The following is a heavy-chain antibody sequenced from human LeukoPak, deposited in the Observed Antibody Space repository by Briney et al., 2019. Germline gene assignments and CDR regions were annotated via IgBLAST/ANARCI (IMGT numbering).Heavy chain of an antibody. CDR2: VSGTGGRT. Sequence: GGSLRLSCAASGFTFSTYAMSWVRQAPGKGLEWVSVVSGTGGRTYYADSVKGRFTISRDNSKDTLYLQMNSLRAEDTALYYCVKASSSSPQYNWFDAWGQGTLVTVSS. D-gene: IGHD6-6*01. J-gene: IGHJ5*02. CDR1: GFTFSTYA. CDR3: VKASSSSPQYNWFDA. V-gene: IGHV3-23*01.